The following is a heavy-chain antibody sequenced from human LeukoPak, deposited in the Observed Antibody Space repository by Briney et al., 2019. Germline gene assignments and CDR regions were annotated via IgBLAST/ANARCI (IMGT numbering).Heavy chain of an antibody. CDR1: GFTFSSYG. V-gene: IGHV3-23*01. CDR3: AKDHDDYSSSWYDY. Sequence: GGSLRLSCAASGFTFSSYGMSWVRQAPGKGLEWVSALSGSGVSTYYADSVKGRFTISRDNSKNTLYLQMNSLRAEDTAVYYCAKDHDDYSSSWYDYWGQGTLVTVSS. CDR2: LSGSGVST. D-gene: IGHD6-13*01. J-gene: IGHJ4*02.